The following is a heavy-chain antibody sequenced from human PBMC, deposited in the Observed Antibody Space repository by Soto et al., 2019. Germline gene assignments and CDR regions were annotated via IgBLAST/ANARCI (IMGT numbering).Heavy chain of an antibody. V-gene: IGHV4-39*01. Sequence: PSETLSLTCTVSGGSISSSSYYWGWIRQPPGKGLEWIGSIYYSGSTYYNPSLKSRVTISVDTSKNQFSLKLSSVTAADTAVYYCARPCCVAAENWFDPWGQGTLVTVSS. CDR1: GGSISSSSYY. D-gene: IGHD6-13*01. CDR3: ARPCCVAAENWFDP. CDR2: IYYSGST. J-gene: IGHJ5*02.